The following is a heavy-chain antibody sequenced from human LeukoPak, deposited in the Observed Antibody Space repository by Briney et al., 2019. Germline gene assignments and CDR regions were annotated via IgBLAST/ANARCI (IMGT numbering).Heavy chain of an antibody. CDR3: ARDSRIAAAGTSDY. D-gene: IGHD6-13*01. Sequence: GGSLRLSCAASGFTFSSYSMNWVRQAPGKGLEWVSSISSSSSYIYYADSVKGRFTISRDNAKNSLYLQMNSLRAEDTVVYYCARDSRIAAAGTSDYWGQGTLVTVSS. J-gene: IGHJ4*02. V-gene: IGHV3-21*01. CDR1: GFTFSSYS. CDR2: ISSSSSYI.